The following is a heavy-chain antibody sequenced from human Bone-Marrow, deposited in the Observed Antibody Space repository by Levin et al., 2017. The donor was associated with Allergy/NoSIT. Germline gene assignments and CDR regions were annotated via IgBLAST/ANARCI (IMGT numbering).Heavy chain of an antibody. Sequence: LSLPCTVSGGSISTFRWNWVRQPPGPFLSFLFFLSSLSLPLSPPSLPSRLTMSVDISANQFSLKLTSVTAADTAVYYCVRVFPEYGGNSDYFYHMDVWGQGTTVTVSS. J-gene: IGHJ6*02. CDR2: LSSLSLP. D-gene: IGHD4-23*01. V-gene: IGHV4-59*01. CDR3: VRVFPEYGGNSDYFYHMDV. CDR1: GGSISTFR.